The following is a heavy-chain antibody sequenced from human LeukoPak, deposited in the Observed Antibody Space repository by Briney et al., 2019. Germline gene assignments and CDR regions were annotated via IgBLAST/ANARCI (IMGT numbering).Heavy chain of an antibody. D-gene: IGHD2-15*01. J-gene: IGHJ4*01. CDR1: GGSLNNYY. CDR3: ARDRAFGYCTAGSCPLFDY. Sequence: PSETLSLTCTVSGGSLNNYYWTWIRQPAGKGLEWTGRIYTSGSTNYNPSLKSRVTMSVDTSKNQFSLKLSSVTAADTAVYYCARDRAFGYCTAGSCPLFDYWGQGTLVTVSS. CDR2: IYTSGST. V-gene: IGHV4-4*07.